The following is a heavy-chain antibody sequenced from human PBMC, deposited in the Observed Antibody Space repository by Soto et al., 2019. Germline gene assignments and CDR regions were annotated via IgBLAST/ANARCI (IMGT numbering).Heavy chain of an antibody. V-gene: IGHV1-3*01. J-gene: IGHJ4*02. Sequence: QVQLVQSGAEVKEPGASVRVSCKASGYTFTSHTIHWARQAPGPGLEWMGWIIVSNGSPRYAPQFQGRVTFGRDTSATTAYMELRSLLSQDTAVYYCATEPEDGVPGDYWGQGTLVVVSS. CDR2: IIVSNGSP. D-gene: IGHD3-3*01. CDR1: GYTFTSHT. CDR3: ATEPEDGVPGDY.